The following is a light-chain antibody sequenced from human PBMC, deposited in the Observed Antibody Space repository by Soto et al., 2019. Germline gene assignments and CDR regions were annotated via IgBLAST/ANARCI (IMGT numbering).Light chain of an antibody. J-gene: IGLJ2*01. CDR2: DVS. CDR1: SSDVGAYDY. Sequence: QSALTQPDSVSGSPGQSITISCTGTSSDVGAYDYVSWYQQHPGKAPKLMIYDVSNRPSGVSDRFSGSKFGNTASLSISGLQAEDEAAYYCSSYTSSRSLLFGGGTKLTVL. V-gene: IGLV2-14*01. CDR3: SSYTSSRSLL.